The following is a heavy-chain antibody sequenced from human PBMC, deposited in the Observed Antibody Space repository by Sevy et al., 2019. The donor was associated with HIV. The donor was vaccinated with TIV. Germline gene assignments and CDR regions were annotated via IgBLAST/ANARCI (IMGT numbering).Heavy chain of an antibody. J-gene: IGHJ4*01. D-gene: IGHD3-10*01. V-gene: IGHV3-33*01. CDR1: GFAFSTYG. CDR3: ARERRSSGTDY. Sequence: GGSLRLSCPASGFAFSTYGMHWVRQAPGKGLEWVAIIWYEGINKDYAEPVKGRFTISRVNSKNTLYLQMNSLRVDDTAVYYCARERRSSGTDYWGQGTLVTVSS. CDR2: IWYEGINK.